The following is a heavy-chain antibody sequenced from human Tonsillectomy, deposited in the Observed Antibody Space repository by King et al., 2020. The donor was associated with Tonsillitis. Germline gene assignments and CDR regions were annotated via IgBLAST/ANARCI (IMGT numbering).Heavy chain of an antibody. D-gene: IGHD1-26*01. Sequence: VQLQESGPGLVKPSETLSLTCTVSGYSMTTGYYWGWIRQPPGKGLQWIGSIYHNGGPLYNPSLKSRVTMSADASKNRFSLKLNSVTAADTAVYYCAREYSGSYFDHWGQGTLVTVSS. CDR1: GYSMTTGYY. CDR3: AREYSGSYFDH. V-gene: IGHV4-38-2*02. J-gene: IGHJ4*02. CDR2: IYHNGGP.